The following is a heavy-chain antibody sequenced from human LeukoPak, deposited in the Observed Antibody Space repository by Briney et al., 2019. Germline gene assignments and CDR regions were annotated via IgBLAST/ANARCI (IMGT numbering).Heavy chain of an antibody. V-gene: IGHV1-69*05. CDR3: ARDRSEQWLVPGHFDY. Sequence: GASVKVSCKAFGGIFSSYAISWVRQAPGQGLEWMGRIIPIFGTANYAQKFQGRVTITTDESTSTAYMELSSMRSEDTAVYYCARDRSEQWLVPGHFDYWGQGTLVSVSP. CDR2: IIPIFGTA. D-gene: IGHD6-19*01. CDR1: GGIFSSYA. J-gene: IGHJ4*02.